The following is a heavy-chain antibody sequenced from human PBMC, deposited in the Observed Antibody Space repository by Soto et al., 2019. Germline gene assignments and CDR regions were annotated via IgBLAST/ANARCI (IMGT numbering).Heavy chain of an antibody. J-gene: IGHJ4*02. CDR2: ISYDGSNK. V-gene: IGHV3-30-3*01. CDR1: GFTFSSYA. CDR3: ARDGGKGVGATTPVDY. Sequence: QVQLVESGGGVVQPGRSLRLSCAASGFTFSSYAMHWDRQAPGKGLEWVAVISYDGSNKYYADSVKGRFTTSRDNSKNTLYLQMNSLRAEDTAVYYCARDGGKGVGATTPVDYWGQGTLVTVSS. D-gene: IGHD1-26*01.